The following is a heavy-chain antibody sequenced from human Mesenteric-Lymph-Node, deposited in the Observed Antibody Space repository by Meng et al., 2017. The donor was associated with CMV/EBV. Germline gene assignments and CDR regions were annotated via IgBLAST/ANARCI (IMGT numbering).Heavy chain of an antibody. CDR1: GFTFSSYW. Sequence: GGSLRLSCAASGFTFSSYWMSWVRQAPGKGLEWVANIKQDGSEKFYVDSVKGRFTISRDNAKNSLYLQMNSLRAEDTAVYYCARGSHYSSSWYSLPDYWGQGTLVTVSS. CDR3: ARGSHYSSSWYSLPDY. J-gene: IGHJ4*02. D-gene: IGHD6-13*01. CDR2: IKQDGSEK. V-gene: IGHV3-7*04.